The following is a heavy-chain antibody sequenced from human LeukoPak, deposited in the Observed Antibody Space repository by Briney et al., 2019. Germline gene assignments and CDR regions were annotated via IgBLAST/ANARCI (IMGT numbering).Heavy chain of an antibody. CDR3: TKLKGWYGEGFFDY. Sequence: PGGSLRLSCAASGLTVSSNYMSWVRQPGRKGLEGVSVLYSGGATFYADSVKGRFSISRDTSKNTLYLQMIDLRADDTAVYYCTKLKGWYGEGFFDYWGQGTLVTVSS. D-gene: IGHD6-19*01. V-gene: IGHV3-53*01. CDR2: LYSGGAT. J-gene: IGHJ4*02. CDR1: GLTVSSNY.